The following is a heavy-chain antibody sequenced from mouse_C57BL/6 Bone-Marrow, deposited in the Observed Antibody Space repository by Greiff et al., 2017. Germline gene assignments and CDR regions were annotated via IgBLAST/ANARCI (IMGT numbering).Heavy chain of an antibody. Sequence: DVMLVESGEGLVKPGGSLKLSCAASGFTFSSYAMSWVRQTPEKRLEWVAYISSGGDYIYYADTVKGRFTISRDNARNTLYLQMSSLKSEDTAMYYCTRGGDLGYFDVWGTGTTVTVSS. J-gene: IGHJ1*03. CDR3: TRGGDLGYFDV. CDR1: GFTFSSYA. CDR2: ISSGGDYI. D-gene: IGHD2-13*01. V-gene: IGHV5-9-1*02.